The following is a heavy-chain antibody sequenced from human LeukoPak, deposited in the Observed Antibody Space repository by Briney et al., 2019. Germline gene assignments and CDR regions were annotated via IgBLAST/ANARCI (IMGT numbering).Heavy chain of an antibody. CDR3: VQEAIAAAGTHLLDY. D-gene: IGHD6-13*01. J-gene: IGHJ4*02. CDR1: GFTFSNYV. Sequence: PGGSLRLSCSASGFTFSNYVMHLVRQAPGKGLKHVSTIRSSGGSTYYAASVKGSFTISRDNSKNKLFLRMSGLRVDDTAVYYFVQEAIAAAGTHLLDYWGQGTQVSVSS. V-gene: IGHV3-64D*06. CDR2: IRSSGGST.